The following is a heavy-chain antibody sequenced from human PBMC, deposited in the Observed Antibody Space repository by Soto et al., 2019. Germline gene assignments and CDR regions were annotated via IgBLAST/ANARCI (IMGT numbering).Heavy chain of an antibody. CDR2: IKPISDIT. Sequence: SVKVSCKASGDTFGRFTINWVRQAPGQGLEWMGGIKPISDITNYAQRFQGRVTFTADASTSTVCLELSSLRSEDTAMYYCARDPSTINKLIGVWFDPWGQGTLVTVSS. J-gene: IGHJ5*02. CDR3: ARDPSTINKLIGVWFDP. V-gene: IGHV1-69*13. D-gene: IGHD4-4*01. CDR1: GDTFGRFT.